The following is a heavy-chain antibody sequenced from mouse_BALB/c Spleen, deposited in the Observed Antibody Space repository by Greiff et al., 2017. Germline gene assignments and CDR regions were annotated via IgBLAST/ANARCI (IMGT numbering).Heavy chain of an antibody. CDR2: ISSGGST. CDR3: ARGDNYFDY. CDR1: GFTFSSYA. Sequence: EVHLVESGGGLVKPGGSLKLSCAASGFTFSSYAMSWVRQTPEKRLEWVASISSGGSTYYPDSVKGRFTISRDNARNILYLQMSSLRSEDTAMYYCARGDNYFDYWGQGTTLTVSS. V-gene: IGHV5-6-5*01. J-gene: IGHJ2*01.